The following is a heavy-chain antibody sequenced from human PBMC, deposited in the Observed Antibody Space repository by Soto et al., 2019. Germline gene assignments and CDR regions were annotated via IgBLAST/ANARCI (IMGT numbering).Heavy chain of an antibody. Sequence: ASVEVSCKASGYTFTSYDINWVRQATGQGLEWMGWMNPNSGNTGYAQKFQGRVTMTRNTSISTAYMELSSLRSEDTAVYYCVRGRRKYSSSWYMDWFDPWGQGTLVTVSS. J-gene: IGHJ5*02. CDR2: MNPNSGNT. V-gene: IGHV1-8*01. D-gene: IGHD6-13*01. CDR3: VRGRRKYSSSWYMDWFDP. CDR1: GYTFTSYD.